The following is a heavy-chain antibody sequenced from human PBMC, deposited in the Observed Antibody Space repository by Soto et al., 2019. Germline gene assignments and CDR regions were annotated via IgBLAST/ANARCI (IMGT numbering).Heavy chain of an antibody. J-gene: IGHJ4*02. CDR3: ATGPIPYGDLNY. CDR2: FDPEDGET. V-gene: IGHV1-24*01. Sequence: ASVKVSCKVSGYTLTELSMHWVRQAPGIGLEWTGGFDPEDGETIYAQKFQGRVTMTEDTSTDTAYMELSSLRSEDTAVYYCATGPIPYGDLNYWGQGTLVTVSS. D-gene: IGHD4-17*01. CDR1: GYTLTELS.